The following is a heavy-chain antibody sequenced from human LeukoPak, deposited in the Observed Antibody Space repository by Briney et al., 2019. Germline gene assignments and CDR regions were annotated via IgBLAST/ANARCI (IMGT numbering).Heavy chain of an antibody. CDR2: ISSSGSTI. V-gene: IGHV3-11*01. D-gene: IGHD3-22*01. J-gene: IGHJ4*02. Sequence: PGGSLRLSCAASGFTFSDYYMSWIRQAPPKGLEWVSYISSSGSTITYADSVNGRFTISRDNARNSLYLQMNSLRAEDTAVYCCARGYYDSSGYFWYWGEGTLVTVSS. CDR3: ARGYYDSSGYFWY. CDR1: GFTFSDYY.